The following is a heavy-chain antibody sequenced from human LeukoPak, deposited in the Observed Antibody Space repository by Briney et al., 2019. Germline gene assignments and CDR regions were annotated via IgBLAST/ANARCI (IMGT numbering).Heavy chain of an antibody. CDR1: GGSISSSSYY. D-gene: IGHD2-15*01. Sequence: SETLSLTCTVSGGSISSSSYYWGWIRQPPGKGLEWIGSIYYSGSTYYNPSLKSRVTISVDTSKNQFSLKLSSVTAADTAVYYCARVQGGYYYYYMDVWGKGTTVTVSS. CDR2: IYYSGST. J-gene: IGHJ6*03. V-gene: IGHV4-39*07. CDR3: ARVQGGYYYYYMDV.